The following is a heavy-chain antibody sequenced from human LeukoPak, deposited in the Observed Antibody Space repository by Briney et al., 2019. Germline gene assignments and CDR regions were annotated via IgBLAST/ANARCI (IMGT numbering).Heavy chain of an antibody. J-gene: IGHJ5*02. CDR1: GITFNSYT. CDR2: ISSSSSYI. Sequence: GGSLRLSCAASGITFNSYTMNWVRQAPGKGLEWVSSISSSSSYIYYAASVKGRFTISRDNAKNSLYLQMNRLRAEDTAVYYCAREIYYSGWPNWFDPWGQGTLVIVSS. CDR3: AREIYYSGWPNWFDP. V-gene: IGHV3-21*01. D-gene: IGHD6-19*01.